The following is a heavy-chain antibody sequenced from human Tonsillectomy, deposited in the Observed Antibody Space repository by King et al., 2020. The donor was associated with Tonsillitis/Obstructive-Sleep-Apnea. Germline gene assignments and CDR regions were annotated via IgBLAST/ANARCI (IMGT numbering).Heavy chain of an antibody. D-gene: IGHD6-13*01. CDR2: INHSGST. J-gene: IGHJ6*03. CDR1: GGSFSGYY. V-gene: IGHV4-34*01. Sequence: VQLQQWGAGLLKPSETLSLTCAVYGGSFSGYYWGWIRQPPGKGLEGIGEINHSGSTNYNPSPKSLVTISVDTSTNQSSLKLSSVTAADTAVYYCVRGEAAAGSSMYYYYYMDVWGKGTTVTVSS. CDR3: VRGEAAAGSSMYYYYYMDV.